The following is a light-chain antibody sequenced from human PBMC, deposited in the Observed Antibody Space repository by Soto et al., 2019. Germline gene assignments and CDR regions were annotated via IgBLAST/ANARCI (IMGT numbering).Light chain of an antibody. CDR1: QSVSPN. CDR2: GAS. Sequence: EILMTQSPATLSVSPGERATLSYRASQSVSPNVAWYQQRPGQAPRLLIYGASTRATGIPGRFSGSGSGTEFTLTISSLESEDFAVYYCQQYYTWPSFGQGTRLEIK. CDR3: QQYYTWPS. V-gene: IGKV3-15*01. J-gene: IGKJ5*01.